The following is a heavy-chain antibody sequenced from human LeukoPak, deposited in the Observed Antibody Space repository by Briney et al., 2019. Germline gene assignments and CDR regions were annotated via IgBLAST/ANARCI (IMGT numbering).Heavy chain of an antibody. J-gene: IGHJ4*02. Sequence: GASVKVSCKASGYSFTGYYMHWVRQAPGQGLEWMGWINPNSGGTNHAQKFQGRVTMTRDTSISTAYMELSRLESDDTAVYYCARDRGYSGYVNFDYWGQGTLVTVSS. CDR3: ARDRGYSGYVNFDY. V-gene: IGHV1-2*02. CDR2: INPNSGGT. CDR1: GYSFTGYY. D-gene: IGHD5-12*01.